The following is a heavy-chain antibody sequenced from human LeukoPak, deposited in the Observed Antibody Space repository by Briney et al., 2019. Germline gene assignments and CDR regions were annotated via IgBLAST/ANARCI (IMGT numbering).Heavy chain of an antibody. J-gene: IGHJ4*02. CDR3: ARVGYSGYGYYFDN. CDR2: IYYSGST. CDR1: GGSISSYY. Sequence: SETLSLTCTVSGGSISSYYWSWIRQPPGKGLEWIGYIYYSGSTNYNPSLKSRVTLSVDTSKSQFSLKLSSVTAADTAVYYCARVGYSGYGYYFDNWGQGTLVAVSS. D-gene: IGHD5-12*01. V-gene: IGHV4-59*01.